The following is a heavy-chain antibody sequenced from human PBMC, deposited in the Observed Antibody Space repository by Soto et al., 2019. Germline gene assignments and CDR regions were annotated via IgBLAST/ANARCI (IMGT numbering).Heavy chain of an antibody. D-gene: IGHD1-26*01. J-gene: IGHJ4*02. Sequence: SETLSLTCTVSGGSISSYYWSWIRQPPGKGLEWIGYIYYSGSTNYNPSLKSRVTISVDTSKNQFSLKLSSVTAADTAVYYCARHEAVGAIDYWGQGTLVTVSS. V-gene: IGHV4-59*08. CDR3: ARHEAVGAIDY. CDR2: IYYSGST. CDR1: GGSISSYY.